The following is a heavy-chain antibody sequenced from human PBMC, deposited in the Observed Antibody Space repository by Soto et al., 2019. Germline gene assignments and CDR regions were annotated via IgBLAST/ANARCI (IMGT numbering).Heavy chain of an antibody. J-gene: IGHJ3*02. CDR1: GYTFTSYG. D-gene: IGHD3-22*01. V-gene: IGHV1-18*01. CDR3: ARDGFEFYYDSSGYYVRAFDI. CDR2: ISAYNGNT. Sequence: QVQLVQSGAEVKKPGASVKVSCKASGYTFTSYGISWVRQAPGQGLEWMGWISAYNGNTNYAQPFQGRVTMTRDTSISTVYMELSRLRSDDTAVYYCARDGFEFYYDSSGYYVRAFDIWGQGTMITVSS.